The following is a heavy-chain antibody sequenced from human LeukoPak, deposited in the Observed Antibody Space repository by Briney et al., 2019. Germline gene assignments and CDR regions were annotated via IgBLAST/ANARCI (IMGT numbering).Heavy chain of an antibody. J-gene: IGHJ4*02. D-gene: IGHD6-13*01. CDR1: GYTFTSYD. CDR2: MNPNSGNT. Sequence: ASVKVSCKASGYTFTSYDINWVRQATGQGLEWMGWMNPNSGNTGYAQKFQGRVTITRNTSISTAYMELSSLRSEDTAVYYCARDIAAAGPRTRYYFDYWGQGTLVTVSS. CDR3: ARDIAAAGPRTRYYFDY. V-gene: IGHV1-8*03.